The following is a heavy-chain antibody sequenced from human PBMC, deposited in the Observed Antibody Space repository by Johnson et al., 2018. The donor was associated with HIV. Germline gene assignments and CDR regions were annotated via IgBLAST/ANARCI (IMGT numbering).Heavy chain of an antibody. CDR2: IRYDGSNK. CDR3: AKDLRAVGATDAFDI. J-gene: IGHJ3*02. CDR1: GFTFSSYG. Sequence: QEQLVESGGGVVQPGRSLRLSCAASGFTFSSYGMHWVRQAPGKGLEWVAFIRYDGSNKYYADSVKGRFTISRDNAKNSLYLQMNSLRAEDTAWYYCAKDLRAVGATDAFDIWGQGTMVTVSS. V-gene: IGHV3-30*02. D-gene: IGHD1-26*01.